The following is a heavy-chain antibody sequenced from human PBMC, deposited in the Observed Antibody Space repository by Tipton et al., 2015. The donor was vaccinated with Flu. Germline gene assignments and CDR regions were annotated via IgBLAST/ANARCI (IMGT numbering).Heavy chain of an antibody. J-gene: IGHJ5*02. CDR3: ARRDYSNYVSDPKNWFDP. V-gene: IGHV4-59*01. CDR2: IYYSGTT. D-gene: IGHD4-11*01. CDR1: GGSISTYF. Sequence: TLSLTCSVSGGSISTYFWSWIRQSPGKGLEWIGYIYYSGTTNYNPSLKSRVTFSVDTSKNQFSLKLSSVTAADTAVYYCARRDYSNYVSDPKNWFDPWGQGTLVTVSS.